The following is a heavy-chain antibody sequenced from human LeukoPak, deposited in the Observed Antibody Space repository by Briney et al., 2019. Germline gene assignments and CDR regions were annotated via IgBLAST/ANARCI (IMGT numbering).Heavy chain of an antibody. Sequence: GASVTLSFTRSGYTRTDYYIHWVRQAPGQGMEGIVLINSDSVDTTYSQTFHALFTMTSDTSISTFYMDLIGLRSDDTAVYYCASGRRGGYGLDVWDQGTTVTVSS. CDR2: INSDSVDT. CDR1: GYTRTDYY. V-gene: IGHV1-2*02. J-gene: IGHJ6*02. CDR3: ASGRRGGYGLDV. D-gene: IGHD3-16*01.